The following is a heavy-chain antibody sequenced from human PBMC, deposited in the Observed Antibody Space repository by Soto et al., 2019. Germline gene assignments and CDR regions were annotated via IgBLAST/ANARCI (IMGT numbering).Heavy chain of an antibody. J-gene: IGHJ4*02. CDR2: IHHSGNT. CDR1: GASFIVDY. Sequence: LSLTCAFYGASFIVDYSSWIRHPPGKGLEWIGEIHHSGNTNYTPALKSRVTLSIDTSKKQFSLKVNSVTAADTAVYYCARDPQGDGRLDLDYWGQGTLVTVSS. D-gene: IGHD1-26*01. CDR3: ARDPQGDGRLDLDY. V-gene: IGHV4-34*01.